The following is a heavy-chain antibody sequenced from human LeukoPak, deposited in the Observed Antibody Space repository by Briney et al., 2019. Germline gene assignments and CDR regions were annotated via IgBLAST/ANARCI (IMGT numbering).Heavy chain of an antibody. CDR3: ARDRSDSGSPSTPDY. CDR1: GFTFSSYA. D-gene: IGHD1-26*01. J-gene: IGHJ4*02. CDR2: ISYDGSNK. Sequence: GRSLRLSCAASGFTFSSYAMHWVRQAPGKGLEWVAVISYDGSNKYYADSVKGRFTISRDNPKNTLYLQMNSLRAEDTAVYYCARDRSDSGSPSTPDYWGQGTLVTVSS. V-gene: IGHV3-30-3*01.